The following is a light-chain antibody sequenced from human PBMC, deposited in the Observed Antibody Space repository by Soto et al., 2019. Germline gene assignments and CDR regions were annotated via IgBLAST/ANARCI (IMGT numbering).Light chain of an antibody. V-gene: IGKV4-1*01. CDR1: QSVLYSSNNKNY. J-gene: IGKJ3*01. Sequence: DIVMTQSPDSLAVSLGERATINCKSSQSVLYSSNNKNYLAWYQQKPGQPPKLLIYWASTRESGVPDRFSGSGSGTDFTLTISSLPAEDEAVYYCQQYYSTPFTFGPGTTVDIK. CDR3: QQYYSTPFT. CDR2: WAS.